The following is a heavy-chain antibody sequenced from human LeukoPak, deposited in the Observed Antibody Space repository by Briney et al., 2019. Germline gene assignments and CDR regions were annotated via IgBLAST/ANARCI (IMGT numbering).Heavy chain of an antibody. V-gene: IGHV3-30*03. CDR2: ISYDGSNK. D-gene: IGHD3-10*01. Sequence: GGSLRLSCAASGFTFSSYGMHWVRQAPGKGLEWVAVISYDGSNKYYADSVKGRFTISRDNAKNSLYLQMNSLRAEDTAVYYCARAGLMVRGVSAFDIWGQGTMVTVSS. J-gene: IGHJ3*02. CDR1: GFTFSSYG. CDR3: ARAGLMVRGVSAFDI.